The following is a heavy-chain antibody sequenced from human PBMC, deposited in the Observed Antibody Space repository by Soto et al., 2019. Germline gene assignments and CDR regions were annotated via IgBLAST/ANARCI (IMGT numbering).Heavy chain of an antibody. V-gene: IGHV3-23*01. CDR3: AKVQLPHSNDGGGYLLAF. D-gene: IGHD4-4*01. CDR1: GFTFNNFA. Sequence: EVQLLQSGGGLGQPGGSLTLSCAASGFTFNNFAMTWVRQAPGKGLEWVSSVSSGGDNTWYADSVKGRFTISRDNPKNTLYLHTSILSAADTAVYSCAKVQLPHSNDGGGYLLAFWGQGTLVTVSS. J-gene: IGHJ4*02. CDR2: VSSGGDNT.